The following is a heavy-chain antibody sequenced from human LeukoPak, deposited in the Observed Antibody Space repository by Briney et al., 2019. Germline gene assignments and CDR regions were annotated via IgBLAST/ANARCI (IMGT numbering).Heavy chain of an antibody. Sequence: SVKVSCKASGGTFSSYAISWVRQAPGQGLEWMGRIIPIFGTANYAQKFQGRVTITTDESTSTAYMELSSLRSEDTAVYYCARDTVELPDYYYYMDVWGKGTTVTVSS. J-gene: IGHJ6*03. CDR1: GGTFSSYA. V-gene: IGHV1-69*05. D-gene: IGHD4-23*01. CDR2: IIPIFGTA. CDR3: ARDTVELPDYYYYMDV.